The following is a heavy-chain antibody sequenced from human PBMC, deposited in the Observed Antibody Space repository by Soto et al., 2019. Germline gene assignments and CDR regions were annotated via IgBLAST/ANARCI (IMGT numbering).Heavy chain of an antibody. CDR3: AGYRMRILYYFDY. D-gene: IGHD6-13*01. J-gene: IGHJ4*02. V-gene: IGHV4-30-4*01. CDR1: GGSISSGDYY. Sequence: PSETLSLTCTVSGGSISSGDYYWSWIRQPPGKGLEWIGYIYYSGSTYYNPSLKSRVTISVDTSKNQFSLKLRSVTAADTAVYYCAGYRMRILYYFDYWGQGTLVTVSS. CDR2: IYYSGST.